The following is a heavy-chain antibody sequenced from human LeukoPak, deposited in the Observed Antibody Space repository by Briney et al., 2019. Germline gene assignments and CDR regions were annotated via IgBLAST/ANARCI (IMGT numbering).Heavy chain of an antibody. CDR3: ARGDSSRGYYYMDV. CDR2: INANNGDT. CDR1: GYTFTNYG. V-gene: IGHV1-2*02. D-gene: IGHD2-21*01. Sequence: GASVKVSCKASGYTFTNYGITWVRQAPGQGLEWMGWINANNGDTNYAQHFQGRVTMTRDTSISTAYMELSRLSSDDTAVYYCARGDSSRGYYYMDVWGKGTTVTVSS. J-gene: IGHJ6*03.